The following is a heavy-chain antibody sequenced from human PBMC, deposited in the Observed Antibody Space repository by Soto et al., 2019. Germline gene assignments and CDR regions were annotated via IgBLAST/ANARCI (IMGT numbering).Heavy chain of an antibody. CDR2: IFSNDEK. Sequence: VTLQESGPVLVKPTETLTLTCTVSGFSLSTARMGVSWLRQPPGKALEWLAHIFSNDEKSYSTSLKSRLTISKDTSKSQVVLTMTNMDPVDTATYYCARYYYDSSGFHPNYYYGMDVWGQGTTVTVSS. J-gene: IGHJ6*02. CDR3: ARYYYDSSGFHPNYYYGMDV. D-gene: IGHD3-22*01. CDR1: GFSLSTARMG. V-gene: IGHV2-26*01.